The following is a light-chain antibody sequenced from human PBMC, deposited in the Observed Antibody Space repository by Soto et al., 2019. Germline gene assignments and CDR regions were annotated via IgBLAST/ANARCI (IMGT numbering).Light chain of an antibody. V-gene: IGLV2-14*03. CDR3: SSFATTDTPMV. Sequence: QSALTQPASVSGSPGQSITISCTGTSSDVGGYNHVSWYQQHPGEAPKLMIYDVSSRPSGVSNRFSGSKAADTASLTISGLQADDEADYYCSSFATTDTPMVFGGGTKLTVL. CDR2: DVS. CDR1: SSDVGGYNH. J-gene: IGLJ2*01.